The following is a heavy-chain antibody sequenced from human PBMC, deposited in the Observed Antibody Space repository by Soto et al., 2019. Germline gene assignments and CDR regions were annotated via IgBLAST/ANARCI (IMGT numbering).Heavy chain of an antibody. CDR2: INPNSGGT. CDR1: GYTFTGYY. J-gene: IGHJ4*02. CDR3: ASLDIAAAGTTFDY. Sequence: RASVKVSCKASGYTFTGYYMHWVRQAPGQGLEWMGWINPNSGGTNYAQKFQGRVTMTRDTSISTAYMELSRLRSDDTAVYYCASLDIAAAGTTFDYWGQGTLVTVSS. D-gene: IGHD6-13*01. V-gene: IGHV1-2*02.